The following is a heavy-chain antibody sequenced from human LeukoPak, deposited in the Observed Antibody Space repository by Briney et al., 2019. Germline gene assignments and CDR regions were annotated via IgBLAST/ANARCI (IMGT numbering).Heavy chain of an antibody. Sequence: GGSLRLSCAASGSTVSSNYMNWVRQAPGKGLEWVSVIYGGGNIYYADSVKGRFTISRDNSKNTLYLQMNSLRAEDTAVYYCARGAGYNYPYYFDYWGQGTLVTVSS. D-gene: IGHD5-24*01. CDR3: ARGAGYNYPYYFDY. J-gene: IGHJ4*02. CDR1: GSTVSSNY. CDR2: IYGGGNI. V-gene: IGHV3-53*01.